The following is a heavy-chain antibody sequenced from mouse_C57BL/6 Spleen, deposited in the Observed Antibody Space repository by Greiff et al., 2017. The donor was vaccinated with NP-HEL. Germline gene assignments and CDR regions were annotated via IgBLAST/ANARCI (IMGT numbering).Heavy chain of an antibody. Sequence: QVHVKQPGAELVKPGASVKMSCKASGYTFTSYWITWVKQRPGQGLEWIGDIYPGSGSTNYNEKFKSKATLTVDTSSSPAYMQLSSLTSEDSAVYYCARAESKRYFDYWGQGTTLTVSS. CDR3: ARAESKRYFDY. J-gene: IGHJ2*01. V-gene: IGHV1-55*01. CDR1: GYTFTSYW. D-gene: IGHD1-3*01. CDR2: IYPGSGST.